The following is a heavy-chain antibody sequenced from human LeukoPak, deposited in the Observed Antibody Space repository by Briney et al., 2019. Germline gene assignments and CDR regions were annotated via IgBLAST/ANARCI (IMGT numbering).Heavy chain of an antibody. D-gene: IGHD1-1*01. CDR1: GFTFSSYA. J-gene: IGHJ4*02. CDR2: ISYDGRNK. V-gene: IGHV3-30*04. Sequence: PGRSLRLSCAASGFTFSSYAMHWVRQAPGKGLEWVAAISYDGRNKYYADSVKGRFTISRDNSKNTLYLQMNSLRGEDTAVYYCARELERHFDYWGQGTLVTVSS. CDR3: ARELERHFDY.